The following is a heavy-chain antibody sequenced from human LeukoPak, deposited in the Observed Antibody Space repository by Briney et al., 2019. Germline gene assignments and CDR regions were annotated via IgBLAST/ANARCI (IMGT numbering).Heavy chain of an antibody. CDR3: ARDHVGDTSSFDY. V-gene: IGHV1-2*02. CDR2: IHLNNGGA. CDR1: GFTFTDYY. Sequence: ASVTVSCKASGFTFTDYYMHWVRQAPGQGLECVGWIHLNNGGANYAQKFQGRVTLTRDTSITTAYMELVNLRSDDTAVYYCARDHVGDTSSFDYWGQGTLVTVSS. J-gene: IGHJ4*02. D-gene: IGHD1-26*01.